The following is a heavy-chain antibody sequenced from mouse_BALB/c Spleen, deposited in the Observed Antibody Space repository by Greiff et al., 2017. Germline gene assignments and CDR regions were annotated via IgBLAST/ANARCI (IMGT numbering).Heavy chain of an antibody. D-gene: IGHD2-10*02. CDR3: TRGGYGSGAWFAY. CDR1: GYTFTSYY. V-gene: IGHV1S81*02. J-gene: IGHJ3*01. Sequence: QVQLQQSGAELVKPGASVKLSCKASGYTFTSYYMYWVKQRPGQGLEWIGEINPSNGGTNFNEKFKSKATLTVDKSSSTAYMQLSSLTSEDSAVYDCTRGGYGSGAWFAYWGQGTLVTVSA. CDR2: INPSNGGT.